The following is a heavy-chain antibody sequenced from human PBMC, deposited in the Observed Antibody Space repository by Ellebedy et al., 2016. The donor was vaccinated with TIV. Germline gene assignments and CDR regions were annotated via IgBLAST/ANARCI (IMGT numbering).Heavy chain of an antibody. Sequence: PGGSLRLSCAASGFTFSNYWMHWVRQGPGKGLVWVSRSSSDGRSTSYADSVKGRFTISRDNAKTTLYLQMNSLRAEDTAVYYCARVEVGRSGPSNGMDVWGQGTTVTVSS. V-gene: IGHV3-74*01. J-gene: IGHJ6*02. CDR1: GFTFSNYW. CDR2: SSSDGRST. D-gene: IGHD6-19*01. CDR3: ARVEVGRSGPSNGMDV.